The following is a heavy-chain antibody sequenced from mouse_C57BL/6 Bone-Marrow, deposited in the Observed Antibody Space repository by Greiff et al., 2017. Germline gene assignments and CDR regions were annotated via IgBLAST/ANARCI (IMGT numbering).Heavy chain of an antibody. J-gene: IGHJ2*01. V-gene: IGHV5-4*01. CDR2: ISDGGSYT. CDR3: ARDEDYYFDY. CDR1: GFTFSSYD. Sequence: EVMLVESGGGLVKPGGSLKLSCAASGFTFSSYDMSWVRQTPEKRLEWVATISDGGSYTYYPDNVKGRFTISRDNAKNKLYRQMSHLKSEDTSRYESARDEDYYFDYWGQGTTLTVSS.